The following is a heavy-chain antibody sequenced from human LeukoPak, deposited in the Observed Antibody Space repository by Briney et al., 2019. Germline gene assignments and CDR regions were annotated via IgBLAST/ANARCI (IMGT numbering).Heavy chain of an antibody. CDR2: MNPISGDT. J-gene: IGHJ4*02. V-gene: IGHV1-8*01. CDR3: ARGVAPRTTIFGVVIIRSSRETGWYFDY. D-gene: IGHD3-3*01. CDR1: GYTFTSYD. Sequence: ASVKVSCKASGYTFTSYDINWVRQATGQGLEWVGWMNPISGDTGYAQKFQGRVTMTRNTSISTAYMELSSLRSEDTAVYYCARGVAPRTTIFGVVIIRSSRETGWYFDYWGQGTLVTVSS.